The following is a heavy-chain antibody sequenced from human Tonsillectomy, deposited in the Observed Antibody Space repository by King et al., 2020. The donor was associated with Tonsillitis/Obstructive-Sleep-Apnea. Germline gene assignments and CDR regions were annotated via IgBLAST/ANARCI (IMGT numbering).Heavy chain of an antibody. CDR3: VRQGGSGWYYFDY. V-gene: IGHV4-39*01. Sequence: QLQESGPGLVKPSETLSLTCTVSGGSITSSSYYWDWVRQPPGKGQEWIGGIYYTGRTYYNPYLKSRVTMSVDTSKIQFSLKLSSVTAADTAVYYCVRQGGSGWYYFDYWGQGTLVTVAS. J-gene: IGHJ4*02. CDR2: IYYTGRT. CDR1: GGSITSSSYY. D-gene: IGHD6-19*01.